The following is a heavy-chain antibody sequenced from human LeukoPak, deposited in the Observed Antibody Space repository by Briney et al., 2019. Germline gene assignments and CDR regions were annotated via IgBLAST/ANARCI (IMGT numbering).Heavy chain of an antibody. CDR3: ARGPSGYHNT. CDR2: ISSDGSGT. V-gene: IGHV3-74*01. Sequence: GGSLRLSCAASGFTFSSHWMHWVRQVPGKGLVWVSRISSDGSGTSYADSVKGRFTISRDNSKNTLYLQMNSLRAEDTAVYYCARGPSGYHNTGGQGTLVTVSS. D-gene: IGHD5-12*01. CDR1: GFTFSSHW. J-gene: IGHJ4*02.